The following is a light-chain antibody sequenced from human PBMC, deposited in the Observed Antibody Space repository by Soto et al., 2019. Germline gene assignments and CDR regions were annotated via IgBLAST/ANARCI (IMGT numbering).Light chain of an antibody. Sequence: EIVMTQSPATLSVSPGERATLXCRASQSVSSNFFWCQQKPGEAPRRLIYGASTRATGIPARFSGSGSGTEFTRTISSLEPGDFAVYYCQQYGSSPWTFGKGTKVDIK. CDR3: QQYGSSPWT. J-gene: IGKJ1*01. V-gene: IGKV3-15*01. CDR2: GAS. CDR1: QSVSSN.